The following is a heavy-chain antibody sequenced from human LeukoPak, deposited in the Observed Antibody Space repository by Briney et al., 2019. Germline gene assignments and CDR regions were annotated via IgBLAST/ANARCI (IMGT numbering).Heavy chain of an antibody. Sequence: PGGSLRLSCAASGFTFSTYSMNWVRQAPGKGLEWVSSISSSSSYIYYADSVKGLFTISRDNAKNSLFLQMNSLRAEDTAVYYCARDQALGTFDIWGQGTMVTVSS. V-gene: IGHV3-21*01. CDR1: GFTFSTYS. CDR2: ISSSSSYI. CDR3: ARDQALGTFDI. J-gene: IGHJ3*02.